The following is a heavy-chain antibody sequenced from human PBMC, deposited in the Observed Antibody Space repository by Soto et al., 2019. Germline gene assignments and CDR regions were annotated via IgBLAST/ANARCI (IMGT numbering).Heavy chain of an antibody. D-gene: IGHD3-22*01. CDR2: IIPFFRAT. Sequence: GASVKVSCKASGGTFSSQAFSWVRLAPGQGLEWMGVIIPFFRATNYAQKFQGRITITADESTSTVYMELSSLRFEDTAVYYCARDVSLNYYDGTYYYYAMDVWGQGTAVTVSS. J-gene: IGHJ6*02. V-gene: IGHV1-69*13. CDR1: GGTFSSQA. CDR3: ARDVSLNYYDGTYYYYAMDV.